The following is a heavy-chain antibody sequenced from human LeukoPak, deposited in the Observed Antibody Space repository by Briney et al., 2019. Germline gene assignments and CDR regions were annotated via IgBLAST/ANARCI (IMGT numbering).Heavy chain of an antibody. Sequence: SETLSLTCIVSGGSISTYYWDWIRQPPGKGLEWIGYIYHSGSTNYNPSLQSRVTISVDTSKNQFSLNLNSVTAADTAVYYCARGGAARLHFQNWGQGTLVTVSS. V-gene: IGHV4-59*01. D-gene: IGHD6-6*01. J-gene: IGHJ1*01. CDR2: IYHSGST. CDR1: GGSISTYY. CDR3: ARGGAARLHFQN.